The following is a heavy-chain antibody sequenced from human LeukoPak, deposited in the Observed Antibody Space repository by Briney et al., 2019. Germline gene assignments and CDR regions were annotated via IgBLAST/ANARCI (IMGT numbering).Heavy chain of an antibody. Sequence: PGGSLRLSCAASGFTFSSYAMHWVRQAPGKVLEWVAVISYDGSNKYYADSVKGRFTISRDNAKNSLYLQMNSLTVEDTAVYYCARGSRSGWYYSHMDVWGKGTTVIVSS. CDR2: ISYDGSNK. J-gene: IGHJ6*03. CDR3: ARGSRSGWYYSHMDV. CDR1: GFTFSSYA. D-gene: IGHD6-19*01. V-gene: IGHV3-30*04.